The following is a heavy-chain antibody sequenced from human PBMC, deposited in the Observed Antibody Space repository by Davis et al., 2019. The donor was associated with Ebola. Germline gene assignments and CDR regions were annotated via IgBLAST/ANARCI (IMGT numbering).Heavy chain of an antibody. CDR1: GLIFNNYW. CDR2: IKEDGGEK. J-gene: IGHJ4*02. V-gene: IGHV3-7*01. Sequence: PGGSLRLSCAASGLIFNNYWMSWIRQAPGKGPEWVAIIKEDGGEKYYADSVKGRFTISRDNSKNTLYLQMNSLGAEDTAVYYCARRSSQALDWGQGTLVTVSS. CDR3: ARRSSQALD. D-gene: IGHD6-6*01.